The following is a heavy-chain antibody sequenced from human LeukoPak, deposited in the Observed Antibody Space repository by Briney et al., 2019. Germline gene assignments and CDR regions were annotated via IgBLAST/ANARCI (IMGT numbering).Heavy chain of an antibody. D-gene: IGHD6-13*01. J-gene: IGHJ4*02. Sequence: GESLKISCKHSEYSFPNYCGGWVRQMPGKGLEWMGIIYPDDSDTRYSPSFQGRGTISADKSINTAYLEWSSLNASDTATYYCAIGRGGQQLGDFWGQGTLVTVSS. CDR1: EYSFPNYC. CDR2: IYPDDSDT. V-gene: IGHV5-51*01. CDR3: AIGRGGQQLGDF.